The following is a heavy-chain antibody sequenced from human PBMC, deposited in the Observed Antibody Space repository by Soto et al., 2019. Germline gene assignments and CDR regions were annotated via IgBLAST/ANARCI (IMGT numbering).Heavy chain of an antibody. V-gene: IGHV3-33*01. J-gene: IGHJ4*02. Sequence: GGSLRLSCAASGFTFSSYAMHWVRQAPGKGLEWVAVIWYDGSNKYYADSVKGRFTISRDNSKNTLYLQMNSLRAEDTAVYYCAREKEWRNYVDYWGQGTLVTVSS. D-gene: IGHD3-3*01. CDR1: GFTFSSYA. CDR3: AREKEWRNYVDY. CDR2: IWYDGSNK.